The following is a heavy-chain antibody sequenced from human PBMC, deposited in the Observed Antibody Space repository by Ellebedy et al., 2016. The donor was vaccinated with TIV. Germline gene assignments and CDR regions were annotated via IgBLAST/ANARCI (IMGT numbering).Heavy chain of an antibody. CDR2: IYNSVIT. CDR1: GGSISSYY. V-gene: IGHV4-59*08. Sequence: MPSETLSLTCTVSGGSISSYYWDWIRQPPGKGLEWIGYIYNSVITNYNPSLKSRVTMSVDTSKRQLSLKLRSVTAADTAVYYCARRYSGSSYHYFDDWGQGTLVIVSS. D-gene: IGHD1-26*01. J-gene: IGHJ4*02. CDR3: ARRYSGSSYHYFDD.